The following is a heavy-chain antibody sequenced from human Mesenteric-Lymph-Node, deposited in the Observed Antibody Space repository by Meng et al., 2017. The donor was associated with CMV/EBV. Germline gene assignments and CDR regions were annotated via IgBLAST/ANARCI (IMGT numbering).Heavy chain of an antibody. CDR2: ISRNSGSI. J-gene: IGHJ6*02. Sequence: GGSLRLSCAASGFTFGNYAMHWVRQAPGKGLEWVSSISRNSGSICYADSVKGRFTISRDDAKNSLYLQMNSLRVEDTAIYYCVRGWSRGGMDVWGQGTTVTVSS. CDR3: VRGWSRGGMDV. D-gene: IGHD6-19*01. CDR1: GFTFGNYA. V-gene: IGHV3-9*01.